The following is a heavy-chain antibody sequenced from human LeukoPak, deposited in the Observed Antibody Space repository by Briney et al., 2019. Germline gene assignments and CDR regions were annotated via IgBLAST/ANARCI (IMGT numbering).Heavy chain of an antibody. V-gene: IGHV3-33*01. CDR2: IRYDGNNK. Sequence: GGSLRLSCAASGFPFSDYVMHWVRQAPGKGLEWVSVIRYDGNNKYYADSVKGRFTISRDNAKNTLYLQMKTLRVDDTAVYYCARDKGSSGWNEFDYWGQGTLVSVSS. CDR3: ARDKGSSGWNEFDY. D-gene: IGHD6-19*01. CDR1: GFPFSDYV. J-gene: IGHJ4*02.